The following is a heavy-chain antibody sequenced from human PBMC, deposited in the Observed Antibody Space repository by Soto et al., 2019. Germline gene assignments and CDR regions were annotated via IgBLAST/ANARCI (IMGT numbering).Heavy chain of an antibody. V-gene: IGHV1-18*01. CDR2: VSGYNGHA. CDR1: GYTFTSHG. CDR3: ARDRDSSAWPPSVAFDI. J-gene: IGHJ3*02. D-gene: IGHD6-19*01. Sequence: ASVKVSCKASGYTFTSHGISWVRQAPGQRLEWMGWVSGYNGHAKYAQKVQGRVTMTTDTSTTTAHMELRSLSSDDTAVYYCARDRDSSAWPPSVAFDIWGQGTMVTVSS.